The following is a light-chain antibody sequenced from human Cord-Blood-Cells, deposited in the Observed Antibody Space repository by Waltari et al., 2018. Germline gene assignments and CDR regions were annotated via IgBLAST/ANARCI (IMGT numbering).Light chain of an antibody. J-gene: IGKJ2*01. Sequence: EIVLTQSPGTLSFSHGERATLSCRASQSVSSSYLARYQQKPGQAPRLLIYGASSRATGIPDRFSGSGSGTDFTLTISRLEPEDFAVYYCQQYGSSPTFGQGTKLEIK. CDR3: QQYGSSPT. CDR1: QSVSSSY. CDR2: GAS. V-gene: IGKV3-20*01.